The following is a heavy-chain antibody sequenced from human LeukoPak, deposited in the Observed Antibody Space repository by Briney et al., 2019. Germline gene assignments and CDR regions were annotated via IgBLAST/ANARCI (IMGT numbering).Heavy chain of an antibody. Sequence: GGSLRLSCAASGFTFSSYAMHWVRQAPGKGLEWVAVISYDGSNKYYADSVKGRFTISRDNSKNTLYLQMNSLRAEDTAVYYCARSAPYCGGDCYSGVDYWGQGTLVTVSS. CDR3: ARSAPYCGGDCYSGVDY. D-gene: IGHD2-21*02. CDR2: ISYDGSNK. J-gene: IGHJ4*02. CDR1: GFTFSSYA. V-gene: IGHV3-30-3*01.